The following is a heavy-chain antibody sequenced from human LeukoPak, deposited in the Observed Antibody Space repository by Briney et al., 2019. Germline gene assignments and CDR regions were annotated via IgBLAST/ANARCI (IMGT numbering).Heavy chain of an antibody. CDR1: GGSISSGGYY. CDR3: AGGLAAAGTDFDY. CDR2: IYYSGST. Sequence: SETLSLTCTVSGGSISSGGYYWSWIRQHPGKGLEWIGYIYYSGSTYYNPSLKSRVTISVDTSKNQFSLKLSSVTAADTAVYYCAGGLAAAGTDFDYWGQGTLVTVSS. J-gene: IGHJ4*02. D-gene: IGHD6-13*01. V-gene: IGHV4-31*03.